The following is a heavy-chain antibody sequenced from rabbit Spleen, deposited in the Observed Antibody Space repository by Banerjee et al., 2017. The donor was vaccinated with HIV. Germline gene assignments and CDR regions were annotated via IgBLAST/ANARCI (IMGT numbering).Heavy chain of an antibody. J-gene: IGHJ4*01. Sequence: QLEESGGGLVKPEGSLTLTCKASGVSFSDKDVMCWVRQAPGKGLEWIGYIDPVFGSTYYASWVNGRFTISSHNAQNTLFLQLNSLTAADTATYFCVREVAARFSLWGPGTLVTVS. CDR3: VREVAARFSL. CDR1: GVSFSDKD. V-gene: IGHV1S7*01. CDR2: IDPVFGST. D-gene: IGHD4-1*01.